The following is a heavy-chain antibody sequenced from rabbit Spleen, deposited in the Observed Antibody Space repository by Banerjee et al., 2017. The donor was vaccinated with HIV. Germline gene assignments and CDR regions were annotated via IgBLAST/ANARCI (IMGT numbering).Heavy chain of an antibody. J-gene: IGHJ4*01. CDR3: ARDLTSVIGWNFKL. V-gene: IGHV1S40*01. CDR1: GFDFTTTYY. CDR2: IDTSSGST. Sequence: QSLEESGGDLVKPGASLTLTCKASGFDFTTTYYMCWVRQAPGKGLQLIACIDTSSGSTDYASWVNGRFTISKTSSTTVDLKMTSLTAADTATYFCARDLTSVIGWNFKLWGQGTLVTVS. D-gene: IGHD1-1*01.